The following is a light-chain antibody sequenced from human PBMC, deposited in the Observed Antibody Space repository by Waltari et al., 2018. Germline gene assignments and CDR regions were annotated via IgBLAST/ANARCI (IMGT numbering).Light chain of an antibody. V-gene: IGKV2-28*01. J-gene: IGKJ2*01. CDR1: QSLLHTDGSNF. CDR2: LAS. CDR3: MQALHPPRT. Sequence: EIVLTQSPLSLPVTPGEPVSISCRSSQSLLHTDGSNFLDWFLQKPGQSPQLLISLASNRASWVPDRFSGSGSGTSFTLKISRVEAEDVGIYYCMQALHPPRTFGQGTNLEI.